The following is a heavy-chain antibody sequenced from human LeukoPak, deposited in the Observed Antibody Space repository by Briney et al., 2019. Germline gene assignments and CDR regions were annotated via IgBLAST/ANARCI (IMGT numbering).Heavy chain of an antibody. V-gene: IGHV4-4*07. CDR3: ARDTYYYDSSGYPSFDY. D-gene: IGHD3-22*01. J-gene: IGHJ4*02. CDR1: GGSISSYY. CDR2: IYTSGST. Sequence: SETLSLTCTVSGGSISSYYWSWIRQPAGKGLEWIGRIYTSGSTNYNPSLKSRVTMSVDTSKNQFSLKLSSVTAADTAVYYCARDTYYYDSSGYPSFDYWGQGTLVTVSS.